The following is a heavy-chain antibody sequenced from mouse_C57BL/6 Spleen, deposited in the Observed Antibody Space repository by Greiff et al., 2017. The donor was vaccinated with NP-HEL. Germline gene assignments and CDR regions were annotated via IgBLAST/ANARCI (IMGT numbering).Heavy chain of an antibody. D-gene: IGHD2-3*01. CDR3: AGSRGGYYWFAY. CDR1: GYTFTSYW. Sequence: VQLQQSGTELVKPGASVKLSCKASGYTFTSYWMHWVKQRPGQGLEWIGNINPSNGGTNYNEKFKSKATLTVDKSSSTAYMQLSSLTSEDSAVYYCAGSRGGYYWFAYWGQGTLVTVSA. V-gene: IGHV1-53*01. J-gene: IGHJ3*01. CDR2: INPSNGGT.